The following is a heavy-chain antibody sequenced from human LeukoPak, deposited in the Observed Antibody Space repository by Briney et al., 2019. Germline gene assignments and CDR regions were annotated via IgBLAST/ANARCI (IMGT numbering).Heavy chain of an antibody. J-gene: IGHJ6*02. D-gene: IGHD1-26*01. CDR1: GFTFSNYG. CDR2: IRYDGSNK. CDR3: ARDRIVGTNYLGYGLDV. V-gene: IGHV3-30*02. Sequence: GGSLRLSCAASGFTFSNYGMHWVRQAPGKGLEWVAFIRYDGSNKYYADSVKGRFTISRDNAKNSLYLQLNTLRVEDTAVYYCARDRIVGTNYLGYGLDVWGRGTTVTVSS.